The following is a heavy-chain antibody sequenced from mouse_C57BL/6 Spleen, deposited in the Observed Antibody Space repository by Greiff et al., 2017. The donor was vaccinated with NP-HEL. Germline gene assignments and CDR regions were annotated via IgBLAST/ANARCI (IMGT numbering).Heavy chain of an antibody. CDR2: IWRGGST. D-gene: IGHD2-1*01. Sequence: QVQLQQSGPGLVQPSQSLSITCTVSGFSLTSYGVHWVRQSPGKGLEWLGVIWRGGSTDYTAAFMSRLSITKDHSKSQVFFKMNSLQADDTAIYYCAKTSYGNPWFAYWGQGTLVTVSA. J-gene: IGHJ3*01. CDR3: AKTSYGNPWFAY. CDR1: GFSLTSYG. V-gene: IGHV2-5*01.